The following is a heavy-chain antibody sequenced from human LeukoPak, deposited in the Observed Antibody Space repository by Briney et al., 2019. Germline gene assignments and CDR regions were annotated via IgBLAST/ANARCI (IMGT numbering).Heavy chain of an antibody. Sequence: PSETLSLTCTVSGGSISSSSYYWGWIRQPPGKGLEWIWSIYYSGSTYYNPSLKSRVTISVDTSKNQFSLKLSSVTAADTAVYYCASRSSSGYSYGYREDYWGQGTLVTVSS. CDR1: GGSISSSSYY. CDR2: IYYSGST. CDR3: ASRSSSGYSYGYREDY. D-gene: IGHD5-18*01. J-gene: IGHJ4*02. V-gene: IGHV4-39*01.